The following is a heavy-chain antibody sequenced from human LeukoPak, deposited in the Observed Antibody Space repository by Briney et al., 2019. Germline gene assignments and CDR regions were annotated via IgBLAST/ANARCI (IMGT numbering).Heavy chain of an antibody. Sequence: GGSLRLSGAASGFTFSSYAMHWVRQAPGKGLEWVAVISYDGSNKYYADSVKGRFTISRDNSKNTLYLQMNSLRAEDTAVYYCAREGQDIVVVVAATLPGDYYYGMDVWGQGTTVTVSS. CDR3: AREGQDIVVVVAATLPGDYYYGMDV. CDR2: ISYDGSNK. V-gene: IGHV3-30-3*01. J-gene: IGHJ6*02. D-gene: IGHD2-15*01. CDR1: GFTFSSYA.